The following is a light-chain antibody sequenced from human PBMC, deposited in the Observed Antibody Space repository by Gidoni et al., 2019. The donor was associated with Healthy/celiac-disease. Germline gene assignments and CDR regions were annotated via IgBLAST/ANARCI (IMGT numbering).Light chain of an antibody. Sequence: EIVLTQSPATLSLSPGERATLSCRASQSVSSYLAWYQQKPGQAPRLLIYDASNRATGIPARFSGSGSGTDFTLTISSLEPEDFAVYYCRQRSNWPGTFXHXTKVEIK. J-gene: IGKJ1*01. CDR2: DAS. CDR1: QSVSSY. CDR3: RQRSNWPGT. V-gene: IGKV3-11*01.